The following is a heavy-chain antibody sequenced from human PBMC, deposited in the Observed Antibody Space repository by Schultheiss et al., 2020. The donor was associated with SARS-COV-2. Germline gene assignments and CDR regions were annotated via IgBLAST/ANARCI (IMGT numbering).Heavy chain of an antibody. V-gene: IGHV4-59*01. CDR3: ARDNTYYGPMDV. CDR1: GGSISSYY. CDR2: IYHSGST. J-gene: IGHJ6*02. D-gene: IGHD3-10*01. Sequence: SETLSLTCTVSGGSISSYYWSWIRQPPGKGLEWIGSIYHSGSTYYNPSLKSRVTISVDTSKNQFSLKLSSVTAADTAVYYCARDNTYYGPMDVWGQGTTVTVSS.